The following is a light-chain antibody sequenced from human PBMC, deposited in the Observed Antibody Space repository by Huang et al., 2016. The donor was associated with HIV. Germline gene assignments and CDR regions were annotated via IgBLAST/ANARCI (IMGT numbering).Light chain of an antibody. J-gene: IGKJ5*01. V-gene: IGKV1-12*01. CDR1: QDISSY. CDR2: ATS. Sequence: IQMTQSPSSVSASVGERVTITCRASQDISSYVAWYQQKPGKAPKLLIYATSTLQSGVPSRFSGSSSGTEFTLTISSLQPEDFATYYCQQTDRFSITFGQGTRLEIK. CDR3: QQTDRFSIT.